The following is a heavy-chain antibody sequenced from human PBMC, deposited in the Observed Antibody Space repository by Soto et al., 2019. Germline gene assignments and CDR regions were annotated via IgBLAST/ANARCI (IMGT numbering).Heavy chain of an antibody. V-gene: IGHV1-3*01. D-gene: IGHD3-10*01. Sequence: QVQLVQSGAEVKKPGASVKVSCKASGYTFTSYAMHWVRQAPGQRLEWMGWTNAGNGNTKYSQKFQGRVTITSDTSASTAYMRLSSLRSEDTAVYYCARAQSGRGSGSKVTWFVPWGQGTLVTVSS. CDR1: GYTFTSYA. CDR3: ARAQSGRGSGSKVTWFVP. CDR2: TNAGNGNT. J-gene: IGHJ5*02.